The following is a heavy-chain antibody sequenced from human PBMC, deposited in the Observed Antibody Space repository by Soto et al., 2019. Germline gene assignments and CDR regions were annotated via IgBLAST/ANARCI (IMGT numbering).Heavy chain of an antibody. Sequence: ASVKVSCKASGYTFTSYYMHWVRQAPGQGLEWMGIINPSGGSTSYAQKFQGRVTMTRDTSTSTVYMELSSLRSEDTAVYYCARDTKGGRFLEWFIGDYYYGMDVWGQGTTVTAP. J-gene: IGHJ6*02. V-gene: IGHV1-46*01. CDR1: GYTFTSYY. CDR2: INPSGGST. CDR3: ARDTKGGRFLEWFIGDYYYGMDV. D-gene: IGHD3-3*01.